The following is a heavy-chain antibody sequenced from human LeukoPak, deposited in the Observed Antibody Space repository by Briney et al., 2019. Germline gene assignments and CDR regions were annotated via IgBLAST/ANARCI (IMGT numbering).Heavy chain of an antibody. CDR1: GYSFTRYW. J-gene: IGHJ3*02. CDR2: IYPCDSET. CDR3: ARWQLANGAFDI. Sequence: GESLKTSCKGSGYSFTRYWIGWVRQMPGKGLEWMGIIYPCDSETRYSPSFQGQVTISADKSFSTAYLQWRSLKASDTAMYYCARWQLANGAFDIWGQGTMVTVSS. D-gene: IGHD6-6*01. V-gene: IGHV5-51*01.